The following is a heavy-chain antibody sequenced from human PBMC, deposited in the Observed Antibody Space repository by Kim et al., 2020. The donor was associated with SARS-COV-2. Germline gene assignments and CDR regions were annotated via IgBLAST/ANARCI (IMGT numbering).Heavy chain of an antibody. CDR3: ARVESPLPFWSGYVHY. CDR1: GGSISSSSYY. D-gene: IGHD3-3*01. Sequence: SKTLSLTCTVSGGSISSSSYYWGWIRQPPGKGLEWIGSIYYSGSTYYNPSLKSRVTISVDTSKNQFSLKLSSVTAADTAVYYCARVESPLPFWSGYVHY. V-gene: IGHV4-39*01. CDR2: IYYSGST. J-gene: IGHJ6*01.